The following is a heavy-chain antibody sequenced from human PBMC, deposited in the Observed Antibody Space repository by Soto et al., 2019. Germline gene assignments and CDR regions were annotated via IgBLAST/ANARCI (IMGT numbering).Heavy chain of an antibody. CDR2: ISYDGSNK. D-gene: IGHD2-15*01. V-gene: IGHV3-30*18. CDR3: AKEDIVVVVAATFSDYYYMDV. J-gene: IGHJ6*03. CDR1: GFTFSSYG. Sequence: GGSLRLSCAASGFTFSSYGMHWVRQAPGKGLEWVAVISYDGSNKYYADSVKGRFTISRDNSKNTLYLQMNSLRAEDTAVYYCAKEDIVVVVAATFSDYYYMDVWGKGTTVTVSS.